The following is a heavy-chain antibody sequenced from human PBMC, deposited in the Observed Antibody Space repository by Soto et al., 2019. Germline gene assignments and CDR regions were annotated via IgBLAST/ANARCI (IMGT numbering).Heavy chain of an antibody. V-gene: IGHV4-30-4*01. Sequence: QVQLQESGPGLVKPSQTLSLTCTVSGGSISSGDYYWSWIRQPPGKGLEWIGYIYYSGSTYYNPALRSRVTISVDTAKTQFSLTLSPVTAADTAVYYCARVGGFGATTIDSWGQGTLVTVSS. D-gene: IGHD3-10*01. CDR1: GGSISSGDYY. CDR3: ARVGGFGATTIDS. CDR2: IYYSGST. J-gene: IGHJ4*02.